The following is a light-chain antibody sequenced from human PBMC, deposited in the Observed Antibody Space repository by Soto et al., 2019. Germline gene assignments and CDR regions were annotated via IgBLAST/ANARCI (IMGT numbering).Light chain of an antibody. CDR2: DTD. Sequence: QSVLTQPPSVSAAPGQKVTISCSGSPSNIGNDIVSWYQQLPGTAPKLVIYDTDKRPSGIPDRFSGSKSGTSATLVITGLQTGDEADYYCGAWDIGLSEVVFGGGTKLTVL. J-gene: IGLJ3*02. CDR3: GAWDIGLSEVV. CDR1: PSNIGNDI. V-gene: IGLV1-51*01.